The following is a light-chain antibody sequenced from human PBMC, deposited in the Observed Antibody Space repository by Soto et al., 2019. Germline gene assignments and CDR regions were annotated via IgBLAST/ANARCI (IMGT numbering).Light chain of an antibody. Sequence: QSALTQPRSVSASPGQSVAISCTGTSSDVGGYSYVSWYQQHPGKVPKLMLFDVNKRPSGVPDRFSGSKSGNTASLTISGLQAEDEADYYCCSYAGTYTYVFGTGTKLTVL. J-gene: IGLJ1*01. V-gene: IGLV2-11*01. CDR1: SSDVGGYSY. CDR2: DVN. CDR3: CSYAGTYTYV.